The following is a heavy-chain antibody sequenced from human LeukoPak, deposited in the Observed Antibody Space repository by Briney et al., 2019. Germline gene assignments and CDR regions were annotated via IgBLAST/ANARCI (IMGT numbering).Heavy chain of an antibody. CDR3: AKRIAALYGYMDV. J-gene: IGHJ6*03. CDR2: ISSSGSTI. V-gene: IGHV3-11*01. CDR1: GFTFSDYY. Sequence: PGGSLRLSCAASGFTFSDYYMSWIRQAPGKGLEWVSYISSSGSTIYYADSVKGRFTISRDNAKNSLYLQMNSLRAEDTAVYYCAKRIAALYGYMDVWGKGTTVTVSS. D-gene: IGHD6-6*01.